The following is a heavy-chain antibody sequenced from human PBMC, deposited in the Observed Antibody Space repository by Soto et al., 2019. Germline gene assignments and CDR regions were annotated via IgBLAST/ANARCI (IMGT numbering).Heavy chain of an antibody. CDR3: AREYDYDSAAPYYYYGMDV. CDR2: IIPIFGTA. Sequence: QVQLVQSGAEVKKPGSSVKVSCKASGGTFSSYAISWVRQAPGQGLEWMGGIIPIFGTANYAQKFQGRVTITADESTRTAYMELSSLRSEDTAVYYCAREYDYDSAAPYYYYGMDVWGQGPTVTVSS. J-gene: IGHJ6*02. V-gene: IGHV1-69*01. D-gene: IGHD3-16*01. CDR1: GGTFSSYA.